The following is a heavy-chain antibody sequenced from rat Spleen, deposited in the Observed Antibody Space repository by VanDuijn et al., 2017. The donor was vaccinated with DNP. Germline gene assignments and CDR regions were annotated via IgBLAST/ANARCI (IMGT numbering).Heavy chain of an antibody. CDR3: TTDFERGY. J-gene: IGHJ2*01. CDR1: GFTFSNYG. CDR2: INSNGGST. Sequence: VQLVESGGGLVQPGRSLKLSCAASGFTFSNYGMAWVRQAPKKGLEWVTSINSNGGSTSYRDSVKGRFTISRDNAKSILYLQMDSLRSEDTATYYCTTDFERGYWGQGVMVTVSS. V-gene: IGHV5-20*01. D-gene: IGHD1-11*01.